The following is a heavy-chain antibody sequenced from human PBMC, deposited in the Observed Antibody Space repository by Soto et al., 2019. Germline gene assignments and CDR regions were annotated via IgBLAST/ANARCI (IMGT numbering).Heavy chain of an antibody. D-gene: IGHD2-15*01. Sequence: QVQLQESGPGLVKPSQSLSLTCTVSGGSISSGDYYWSWIRQSPGKGLEWIGYIYYSGTTYYNPSLKSRVTISVDTSQNQFFLKLSSVTPADTAVYFCASDIVGPGMDVWGQGTTVTVSS. CDR2: IYYSGTT. V-gene: IGHV4-30-4*01. J-gene: IGHJ6*02. CDR1: GGSISSGDYY. CDR3: ASDIVGPGMDV.